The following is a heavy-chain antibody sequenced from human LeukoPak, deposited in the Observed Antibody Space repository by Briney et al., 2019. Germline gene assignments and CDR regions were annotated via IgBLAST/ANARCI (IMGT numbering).Heavy chain of an antibody. J-gene: IGHJ4*02. CDR2: IYTSGST. Sequence: SETLSLTCTVSGGSISSYYWSWIRQPAGKGLEWIGRIYTSGSTSYNPSLKSRVTMSVDTSKNQFSLKLSSVTAADTAVYYCARDHCSSTSCYSGYWGQGTLVTVSS. CDR3: ARDHCSSTSCYSGY. V-gene: IGHV4-4*07. CDR1: GGSISSYY. D-gene: IGHD2-2*01.